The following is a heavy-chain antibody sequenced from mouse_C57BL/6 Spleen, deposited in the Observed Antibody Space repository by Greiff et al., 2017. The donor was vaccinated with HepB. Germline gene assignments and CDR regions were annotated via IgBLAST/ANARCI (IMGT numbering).Heavy chain of an antibody. D-gene: IGHD2-4*01. CDR1: GYTFTDYN. Sequence: VQLQQSGPELVKPGASVKMSCKASGYTFTDYNMHWVKQSHGKSLEWIGYINPNNGGTSYNQKFKGKATLTVNKSSSTAYMELRSLTSEDSAVYYCARSGDYDRVWFAYWGQGTLVTVSA. CDR2: INPNNGGT. V-gene: IGHV1-22*01. CDR3: ARSGDYDRVWFAY. J-gene: IGHJ3*01.